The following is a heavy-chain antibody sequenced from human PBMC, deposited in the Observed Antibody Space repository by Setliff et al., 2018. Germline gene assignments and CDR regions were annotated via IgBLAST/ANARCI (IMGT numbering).Heavy chain of an antibody. Sequence: GASVKVSCKASGYTFTGYYMHWVRQAPGQGLEWMGWINPNSGGTNYAQKFQGRVTMTRDTSISTAYMELSRLRSDDTAVYYCARDLGDSGSYSPGSDYWGQGTLVTVAS. CDR1: GYTFTGYY. V-gene: IGHV1-2*02. D-gene: IGHD1-26*01. J-gene: IGHJ4*02. CDR3: ARDLGDSGSYSPGSDY. CDR2: INPNSGGT.